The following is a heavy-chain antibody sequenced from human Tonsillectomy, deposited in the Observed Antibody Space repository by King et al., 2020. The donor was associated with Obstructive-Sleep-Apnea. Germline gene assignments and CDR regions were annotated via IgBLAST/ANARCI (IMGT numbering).Heavy chain of an antibody. CDR1: GGSISSYY. D-gene: IGHD6-19*01. J-gene: IGHJ6*02. Sequence: QLQESGPGLVKPSETLSLTCTVSGGSISSYYWSWIRQPPGKGLEWIGYIYYSGSTNYNPSLKSRVTISVDTSKNQFSLKLSSVTAADTAVYYCASSGCSSGCYYYYGMDVWGQGTTVTVSS. V-gene: IGHV4-59*01. CDR2: IYYSGST. CDR3: ASSGCSSGCYYYYGMDV.